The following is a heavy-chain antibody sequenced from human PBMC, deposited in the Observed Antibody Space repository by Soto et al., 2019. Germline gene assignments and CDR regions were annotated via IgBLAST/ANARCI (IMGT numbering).Heavy chain of an antibody. V-gene: IGHV4-34*01. Sequence: SETLSLTCAVYGGTFSCYYWSWSRQPPGKGLEWIGEINHSGSTNYNPSLNSRVTISVDTSKNQFSLKLSSVTAADTAVYYCARVPDRWGQGTLVTVS. CDR1: GGTFSCYY. J-gene: IGHJ5*02. CDR2: INHSGST. CDR3: ARVPDR. D-gene: IGHD2-2*01.